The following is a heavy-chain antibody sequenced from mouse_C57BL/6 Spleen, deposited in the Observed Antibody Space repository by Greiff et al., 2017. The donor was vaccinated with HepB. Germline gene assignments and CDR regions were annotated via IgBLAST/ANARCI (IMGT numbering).Heavy chain of an antibody. CDR1: GYTFTDYE. Sequence: VHLVESGAELVRPGASVTLSCKASGYTFTDYEMHWVKQTPVHGLEWIGAIDPETGGTAYNQKFKGKAILTADKSSSTAYMELRSLTSEDSAVYYCTKIGFDYWGQGTTLTVSS. CDR2: IDPETGGT. J-gene: IGHJ2*01. CDR3: TKIGFDY. V-gene: IGHV1-15*01.